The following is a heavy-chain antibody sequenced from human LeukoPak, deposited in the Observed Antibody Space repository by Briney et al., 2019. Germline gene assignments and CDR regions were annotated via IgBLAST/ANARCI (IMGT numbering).Heavy chain of an antibody. J-gene: IGHJ4*02. D-gene: IGHD2-15*01. Sequence: ASVKVSCKASGYTFTGYYMHRVRQAPGQGLEWMGWINPNSGGTNYAQKFQGRVTMTRDTSISTAYMELSRLRSDDTAVYYCARGFTRYCSGGSCYCEDYWGQGTLVTVSS. CDR3: ARGFTRYCSGGSCYCEDY. V-gene: IGHV1-2*02. CDR2: INPNSGGT. CDR1: GYTFTGYY.